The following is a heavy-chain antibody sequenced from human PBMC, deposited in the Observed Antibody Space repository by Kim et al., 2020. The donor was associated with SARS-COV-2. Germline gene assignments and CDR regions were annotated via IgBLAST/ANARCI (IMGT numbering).Heavy chain of an antibody. CDR3: ARIPSAVSPYNSNWYPRWFDP. D-gene: IGHD6-13*01. CDR2: ISASGATT. V-gene: IGHV3-23*01. Sequence: AMSWVRQAPGKGLEWVSAISASGATTYYADSVKGRFTISRDNSKNTLYLQLNSLRAEDTAVYYCARIPSAVSPYNSNWYPRWFDPWGQGTLAT. CDR1: A. J-gene: IGHJ5*02.